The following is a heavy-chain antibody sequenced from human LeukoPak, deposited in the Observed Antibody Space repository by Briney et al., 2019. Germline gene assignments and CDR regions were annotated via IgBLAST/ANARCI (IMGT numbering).Heavy chain of an antibody. Sequence: GGSLRLPCAASGFTFSSYAMSWVRQAPGKGLEWVSAISGSGGSTYYADSVKGRFTISRDNSKNTLYLQMNSLRAEDTAVYYCAKDAEGYDILTGHYFDYWGQGTLVTVSS. D-gene: IGHD3-9*01. J-gene: IGHJ4*02. V-gene: IGHV3-23*01. CDR3: AKDAEGYDILTGHYFDY. CDR2: ISGSGGST. CDR1: GFTFSSYA.